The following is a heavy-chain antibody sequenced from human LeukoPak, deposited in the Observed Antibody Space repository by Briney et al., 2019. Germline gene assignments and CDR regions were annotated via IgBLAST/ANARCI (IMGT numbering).Heavy chain of an antibody. CDR2: IYTSGST. J-gene: IGHJ5*02. CDR1: GGSISSYY. V-gene: IGHV4-4*07. CDR3: ASQRTTVTTRGMNWFDP. D-gene: IGHD4-17*01. Sequence: SETLSLTCTVSGGSISSYYWSWIRQPAGKGLEWIGRIYTSGSTNYNPSLKSRVTMSVDTSKNQFSLKLGSVTAADTAVYYCASQRTTVTTRGMNWFDPWGQGTLVTVSS.